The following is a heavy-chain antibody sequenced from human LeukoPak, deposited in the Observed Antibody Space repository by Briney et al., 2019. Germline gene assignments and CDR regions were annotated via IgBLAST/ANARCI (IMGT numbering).Heavy chain of an antibody. CDR1: GFTFSNNA. V-gene: IGHV3-23*01. Sequence: GGSLRLSCAASGFTFSNNAMSWVRQAPGRGLEWVSAISGSGGSTYYADSVKGRFSISRDNSKNTLYLQMNSLRAGDTAVYYCAKDPQGDWGQGTLVTVSS. CDR3: AKDPQGD. D-gene: IGHD3-16*01. CDR2: ISGSGGST. J-gene: IGHJ4*02.